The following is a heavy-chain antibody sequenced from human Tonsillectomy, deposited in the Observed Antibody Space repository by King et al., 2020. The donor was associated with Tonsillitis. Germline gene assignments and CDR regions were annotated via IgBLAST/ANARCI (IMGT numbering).Heavy chain of an antibody. V-gene: IGHV4-39*07. CDR2: IYYSGST. Sequence: LQLQESGPGLVKPSETLSLTCTVSGGSISSSSYYWGWIRQPPGKGLEWIGSIYYSGSTYYNPSLKSRVTISVDTSKNQFSLKLSSVTAADTAVYDCARRVGDYVWGSYRSIPFDYWGQGTLVTVSS. J-gene: IGHJ4*02. D-gene: IGHD3-16*02. CDR3: ARRVGDYVWGSYRSIPFDY. CDR1: GGSISSSSYY.